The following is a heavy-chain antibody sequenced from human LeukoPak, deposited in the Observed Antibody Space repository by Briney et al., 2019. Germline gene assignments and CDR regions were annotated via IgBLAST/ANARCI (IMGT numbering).Heavy chain of an antibody. CDR1: GFTFSSYG. D-gene: IGHD2-2*01. Sequence: GGTLRLSCAASGFTFSSYGMSWVRQAPGKGLEWVSAISGSGGGTYYADSVKGRFTISRDNSKNTLYLQMNSLRAEDTAVYYCAKAADIVVVPAAAPNWFDPWGQGTLVTVSS. CDR3: AKAADIVVVPAAAPNWFDP. V-gene: IGHV3-23*01. CDR2: ISGSGGGT. J-gene: IGHJ5*02.